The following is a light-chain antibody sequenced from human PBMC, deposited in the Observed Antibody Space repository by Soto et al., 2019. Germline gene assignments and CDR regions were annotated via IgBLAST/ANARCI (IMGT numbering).Light chain of an antibody. J-gene: IGLJ2*01. CDR2: EVT. CDR1: SSDVGGYNY. V-gene: IGLV2-14*01. CDR3: SSYTTSTTLV. Sequence: LTQPPPVSGSPGQSITISCTGTSSDVGGYNYVSWYQQHPSKAPKLLIYEVTSRPSGVSDRFSGSKSGNTASLTISGLQTEDEADYYCSSYTTSTTLVFGGGTQLTVL.